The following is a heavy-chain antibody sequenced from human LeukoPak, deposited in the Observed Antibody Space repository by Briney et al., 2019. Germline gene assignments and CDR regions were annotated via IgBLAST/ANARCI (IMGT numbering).Heavy chain of an antibody. CDR2: INPNSGGT. CDR1: GYTFTTYD. V-gene: IGHV1-2*02. Sequence: ASVKVSCKASGYTFTTYDINWVRQATGQGLEWMGWINPNSGGTNYAQKFQGRVTMTRDTSNSTAYMELSGLRSDDTAVYYCARALGYCSGGSCYSGYYMDVWGKGTTVTVSS. CDR3: ARALGYCSGGSCYSGYYMDV. D-gene: IGHD2-15*01. J-gene: IGHJ6*03.